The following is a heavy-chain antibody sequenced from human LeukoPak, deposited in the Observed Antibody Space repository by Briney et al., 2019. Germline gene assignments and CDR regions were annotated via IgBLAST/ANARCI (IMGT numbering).Heavy chain of an antibody. V-gene: IGHV3-66*01. CDR2: IYSGGST. CDR1: GFTVSSYY. D-gene: IGHD3-22*01. Sequence: GGSLRLSCAASGFTVSSYYMSWVRQAPGKGLEWVSIIYSGGSTYYDASVKGRFTISRDNSKNTLYLQMNSLRAEDTAVYYCARDISSGYYDAFDIWGQGTMVTVSS. CDR3: ARDISSGYYDAFDI. J-gene: IGHJ3*02.